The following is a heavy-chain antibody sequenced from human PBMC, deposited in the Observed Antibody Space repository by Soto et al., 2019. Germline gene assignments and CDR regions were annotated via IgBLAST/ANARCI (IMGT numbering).Heavy chain of an antibody. CDR1: GGSPITGS. CDR2: IYYSGST. Sequence: SQDLSLTWTVSGGSPITGSRSWILQPPEKGIEWIGYIYYSGSTNYNPSLKSRVTISVDTSKNQFSLKLCSVTAADTAVYYCAWGVVVPAGAGLLDPWCQGTLVTVSS. J-gene: IGHJ5*02. D-gene: IGHD2-2*01. CDR3: AWGVVVPAGAGLLDP. V-gene: IGHV4-59*01.